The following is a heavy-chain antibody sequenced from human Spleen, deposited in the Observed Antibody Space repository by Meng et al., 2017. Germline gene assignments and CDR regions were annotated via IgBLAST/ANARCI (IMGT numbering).Heavy chain of an antibody. Sequence: ASVKVSCKVSGYTLTELSIHWVRQTPGKGLEWMGSFDPGDGKKVYAQKFQGRVTMTEDTSTETAYMDLNSLRSDDTAVYYCATEPLYDVRSEDELGNYWGQGTLVTVSS. CDR1: GYTLTELS. D-gene: IGHD3-10*02. J-gene: IGHJ4*02. V-gene: IGHV1-24*01. CDR2: FDPGDGKK. CDR3: ATEPLYDVRSEDELGNY.